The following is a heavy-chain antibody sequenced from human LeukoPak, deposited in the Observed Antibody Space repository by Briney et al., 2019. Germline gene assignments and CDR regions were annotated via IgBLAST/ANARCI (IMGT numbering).Heavy chain of an antibody. CDR1: GGSISSYY. V-gene: IGHV4-4*07. CDR3: AKDAYDSGSYWFDP. D-gene: IGHD3-10*01. J-gene: IGHJ5*02. CDR2: IYTSGST. Sequence: PSETLSLTCTVSGGSISSYYWSWIRQPAGKGLEWIGRIYTSGSTNYNPSLKSRVTMSVDTSKNQFSLKLSSVTAADTAVYYCAKDAYDSGSYWFDPWGQGTLVTVSS.